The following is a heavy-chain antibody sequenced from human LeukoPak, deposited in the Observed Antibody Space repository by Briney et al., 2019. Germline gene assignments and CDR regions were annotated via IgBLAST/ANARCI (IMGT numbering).Heavy chain of an antibody. V-gene: IGHV1-18*01. CDR1: GYTFITYG. CDR2: ISVYNGDT. D-gene: IGHD4-17*01. J-gene: IGHJ4*02. Sequence: ASVKVSSKASGYTFITYGISWVRQAPGQGLEWMGWISVYNGDTNYAQKFQGRVTMTTDTSTRTAYMYLGSLTSDDTAAYFCARSQGATVTTDFDYWGQGTLVTVSS. CDR3: ARSQGATVTTDFDY.